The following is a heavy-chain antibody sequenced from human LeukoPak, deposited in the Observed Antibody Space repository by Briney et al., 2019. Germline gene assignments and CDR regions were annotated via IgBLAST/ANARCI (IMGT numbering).Heavy chain of an antibody. CDR2: ISSDGDDH. V-gene: IGHV3-30*18. CDR1: GFSFPTYG. J-gene: IGHJ4*02. CDR3: VKSIVAGTGIFDS. D-gene: IGHD1-26*01. Sequence: GGSLTLSCAASGFSFPTYGMHWVRQAPGKGLEWVALISSDGDDHYYVDSVKGRFTASRDNSKNTLYLQMDSLRVDDTAVFYCVKSIVAGTGIFDSWGQGTLVTVSS.